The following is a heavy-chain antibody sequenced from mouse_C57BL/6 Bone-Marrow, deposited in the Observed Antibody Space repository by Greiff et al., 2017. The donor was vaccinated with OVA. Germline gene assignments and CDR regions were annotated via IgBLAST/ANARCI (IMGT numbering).Heavy chain of an antibody. J-gene: IGHJ4*01. CDR3: ARLITTLYYYAMDY. Sequence: QVQLQQPGAELVKPGASVKLSCKASGYTFTSYWMHWVKQRPGQGLEWIGMIHPNSGSTNYNEKFKSKATLTVDKSSSTAYMRLSSLTSEDSAVDYCARLITTLYYYAMDYWGQGTSVTVSS. V-gene: IGHV1-64*01. CDR1: GYTFTSYW. CDR2: IHPNSGST. D-gene: IGHD2-4*01.